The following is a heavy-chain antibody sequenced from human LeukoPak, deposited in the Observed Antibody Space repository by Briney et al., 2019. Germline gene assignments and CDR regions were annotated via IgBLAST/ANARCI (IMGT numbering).Heavy chain of an antibody. CDR1: GFTLSSYA. D-gene: IGHD1-26*01. V-gene: IGHV3-7*01. Sequence: GGSLRLSCAASGFTLSSYAMSWVRQAPGKGLEWVANIKQDGSAKSYVDSVRGRFTISRDNAKNSQYLQMNSLRAEDTAVYYCARGPTRDAFDIWGQGTMVSVSS. J-gene: IGHJ3*02. CDR2: IKQDGSAK. CDR3: ARGPTRDAFDI.